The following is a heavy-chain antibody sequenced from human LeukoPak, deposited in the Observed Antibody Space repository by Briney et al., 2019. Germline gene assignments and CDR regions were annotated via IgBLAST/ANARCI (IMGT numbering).Heavy chain of an antibody. D-gene: IGHD2/OR15-2a*01. CDR2: INHSGST. CDR3: ANWSDNRDY. V-gene: IGHV4-34*01. J-gene: IGHJ4*02. Sequence: SETLSLTCAVYGGSFSSYYWTWIRQPPGKGLEWLGEINHSGSTNYNPPLKSRVTISVDTSKNQFSLKLSSVTAADTAVYYCANWSDNRDYWGQGTLVTVSS. CDR1: GGSFSSYY.